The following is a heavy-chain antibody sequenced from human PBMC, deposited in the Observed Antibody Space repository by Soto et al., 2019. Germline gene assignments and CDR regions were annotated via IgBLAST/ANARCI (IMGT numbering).Heavy chain of an antibody. CDR3: ARTSSIETVHHYGMDV. CDR1: GFAFRGYE. J-gene: IGHJ6*02. V-gene: IGHV3-48*03. D-gene: IGHD2-15*01. CDR2: ISSGAFTI. Sequence: GGSVRLSCILSGFAFRGYEMNLVRQSPGKGLEWVAYISSGAFTIYYADSVRGRFNVSRDNAKNSLYLQMNSLRDEDAAVYYCARTSSIETVHHYGMDVSGQGTTVTVSS.